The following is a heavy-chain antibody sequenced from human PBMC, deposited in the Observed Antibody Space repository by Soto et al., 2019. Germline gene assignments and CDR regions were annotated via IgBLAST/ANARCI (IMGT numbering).Heavy chain of an antibody. CDR1: GYTFTRYG. D-gene: IGHD3-9*01. V-gene: IGHV1-18*01. CDR2: INAYNGNT. Sequence: ASVKVSCKASGYTFTRYGISWVRQAPGQGLEWMGWINAYNGNTNYAQKLQGRVTMTTDTSTSTAYMELRSLRSDDTAVYYCARDRYYDILTGYRPYYYYYMDVWGKGTTVTVSS. CDR3: ARDRYYDILTGYRPYYYYYMDV. J-gene: IGHJ6*03.